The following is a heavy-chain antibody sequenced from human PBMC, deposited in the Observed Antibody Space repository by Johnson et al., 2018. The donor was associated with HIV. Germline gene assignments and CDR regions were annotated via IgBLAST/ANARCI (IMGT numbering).Heavy chain of an antibody. CDR2: ISYDGSNK. V-gene: IGHV3-30*14. CDR3: AKEGITMEVDI. Sequence: VQLVESGGGVVQPGRSLRLSCAASGFTFSSYAMHWVRQAPGKGLEWVAFISYDGSNKYYADSVKGRFTISRDNFKNTLYLQMNSLRVEDTAVYYCAKEGITMEVDIWGQGTTVTVSS. CDR1: GFTFSSYA. D-gene: IGHD3-10*01. J-gene: IGHJ3*02.